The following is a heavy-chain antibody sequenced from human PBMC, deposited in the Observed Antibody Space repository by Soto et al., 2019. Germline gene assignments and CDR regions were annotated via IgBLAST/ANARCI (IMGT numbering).Heavy chain of an antibody. CDR3: ATVSMVRGALWGYYYYYMDV. D-gene: IGHD3-10*01. CDR2: FDPEDGET. Sequence: ASVKVSCKVSGYTLTELSMHWVRQAPGKGLEWMGGFDPEDGETIYAQKFQGRVTMTEDTSTDTAYMELSSLRSEDTAVYYCATVSMVRGALWGYYYYYMDVWGKGTTVTVSS. J-gene: IGHJ6*03. V-gene: IGHV1-24*01. CDR1: GYTLTELS.